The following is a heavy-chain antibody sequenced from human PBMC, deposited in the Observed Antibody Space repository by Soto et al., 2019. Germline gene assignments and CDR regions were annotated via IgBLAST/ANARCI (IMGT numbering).Heavy chain of an antibody. D-gene: IGHD6-19*01. CDR1: GFVFSDYG. CDR3: ARSDHGCTAFDC. J-gene: IGHJ4*02. CDR2: ISFDGEDS. V-gene: IGHV3-30*09. Sequence: QVLLVESGGGVVQPGKSLRLSCAASGFVFSDYGLHWLRQTPGKGLEWLAFISFDGEDSYYADSVKGRFDISRDTSTNTLYLQMNRLRREDTAAYFCARSDHGCTAFDCWGRGTLVTVS.